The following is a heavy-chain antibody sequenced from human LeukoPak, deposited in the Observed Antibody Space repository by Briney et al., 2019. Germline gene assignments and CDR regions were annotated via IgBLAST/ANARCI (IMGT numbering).Heavy chain of an antibody. CDR1: GFRFSGYA. CDR3: AKAPAAATKYYYGMDV. Sequence: PGGSLRLSCGVSGFRFSGYAMSWVRQAPGKGLEWVSAISGSGGATYYADSVKGRFTISRDNSKNTLFLHMNSLRVEDTAVYYCAKAPAAATKYYYGMDVWGQGTTVTVSS. CDR2: ISGSGGAT. J-gene: IGHJ6*02. V-gene: IGHV3-23*01. D-gene: IGHD6-13*01.